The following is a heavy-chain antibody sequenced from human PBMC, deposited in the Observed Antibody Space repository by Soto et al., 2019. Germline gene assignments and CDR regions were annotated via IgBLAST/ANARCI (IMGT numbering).Heavy chain of an antibody. CDR3: ARRYGGNLDY. Sequence: SETLSLTCTVSGGTISSWYWSWIRQPPGKGLEWIGYIYYSGSTNCNPSLKSRVTISVDTSKNQFSLKLSSVTAADTAVYYCARRYGGNLDYWGQGTLVTVSS. CDR1: GGTISSWY. V-gene: IGHV4-59*08. J-gene: IGHJ4*02. CDR2: IYYSGST. D-gene: IGHD1-26*01.